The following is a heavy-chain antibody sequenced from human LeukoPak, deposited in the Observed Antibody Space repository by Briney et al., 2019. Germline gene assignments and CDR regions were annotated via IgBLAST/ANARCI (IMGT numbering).Heavy chain of an antibody. V-gene: IGHV1-46*01. CDR2: INPSGGST. D-gene: IGHD2-15*01. CDR1: GYTFTSYY. Sequence: GASVKVSCKASGYTFTSYYMHWVRQAPGQGLEWMGIINPSGGSTSYAQKFQGRVTITADESASTAYMELRSLRSEDTAVYYCARDSSDIRSLIAHWGQGTLVTVSS. CDR3: ARDSSDIRSLIAH. J-gene: IGHJ1*01.